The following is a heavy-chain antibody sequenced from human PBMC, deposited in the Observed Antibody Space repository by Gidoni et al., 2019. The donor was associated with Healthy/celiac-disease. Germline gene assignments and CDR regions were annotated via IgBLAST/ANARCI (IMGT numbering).Heavy chain of an antibody. D-gene: IGHD3-22*01. CDR1: GYSISSGYY. CDR3: ARVPSPPRITMIVVASNAFDI. CDR2: IYHSGST. V-gene: IGHV4-38-2*02. J-gene: IGHJ3*02. Sequence: QVQLQESGPGLVKPSETLSLTCTVSGYSISSGYYWGWIRQPPGKGLEWIGSIYHSGSTYYNPSLKSRVTISVDTSKNQFSLKLSSVTAADTAVYYCARVPSPPRITMIVVASNAFDIWGQGTMVTVSS.